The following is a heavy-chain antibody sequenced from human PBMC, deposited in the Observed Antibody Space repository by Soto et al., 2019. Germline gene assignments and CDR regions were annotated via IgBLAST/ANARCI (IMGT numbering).Heavy chain of an antibody. D-gene: IGHD1-26*01. Sequence: QVQLVQSGAEVKKPGSSVKVSCEASGGTFSSYPINWVRQAPGQGLEWMGGIIPFFVTSNYAQKFQGRVTITADDSTSTAYMELRSLGSEDPGVNYCSRVGHITNYGMAVWGQGTTVTVS. CDR2: IIPFFVTS. CDR1: GGTFSSYP. V-gene: IGHV1-69*01. J-gene: IGHJ6*02. CDR3: SRVGHITNYGMAV.